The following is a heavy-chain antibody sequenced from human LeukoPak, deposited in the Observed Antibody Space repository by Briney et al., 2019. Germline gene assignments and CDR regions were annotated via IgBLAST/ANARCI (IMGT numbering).Heavy chain of an antibody. Sequence: SGPTLVNPTQTLTLTCTFSGFSLTTSGVGVGWVRQPPGKALEWLALIYWDDDKRYRPPLKSRLTITKDTSKNQVVLTMTNMDPVDTATYYCAHRGCSSSSCPFDYWGQGTLVTVSS. D-gene: IGHD2-2*01. V-gene: IGHV2-5*02. J-gene: IGHJ4*02. CDR1: GFSLTTSGVG. CDR2: IYWDDDK. CDR3: AHRGCSSSSCPFDY.